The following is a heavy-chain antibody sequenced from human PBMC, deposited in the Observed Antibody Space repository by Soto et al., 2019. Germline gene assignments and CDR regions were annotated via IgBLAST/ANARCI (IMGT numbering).Heavy chain of an antibody. V-gene: IGHV4-30-4*01. CDR1: GGSISSGDYY. J-gene: IGHJ6*02. D-gene: IGHD2-15*01. CDR2: IYYSGST. Sequence: SETLSLTCTVSGGSISSGDYYWSWIRQPPGKGLEWIGYIYYSGSTYYNPSLKSRVTISVDTSKNQFSLKLSSVTAADTAVYYCARAGCSGGSCTIWGYYYYGMDVWGQGTTVTVSS. CDR3: ARAGCSGGSCTIWGYYYYGMDV.